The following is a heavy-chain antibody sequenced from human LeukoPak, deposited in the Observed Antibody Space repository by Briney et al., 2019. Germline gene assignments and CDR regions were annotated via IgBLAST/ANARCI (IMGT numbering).Heavy chain of an antibody. CDR1: GLTFSNYW. CDR2: IKEDGNEK. CDR3: ARDRSRFYY. Sequence: PGGSLRLSCVASGLTFSNYWMSWVRQAPGKGLEWVANIKEDGNEKYYVDSVKGRFTISRDNARKSLYLQMNSLRAEDTAVYYCARDRSRFYYWGQGTPVTVSS. D-gene: IGHD2-2*01. J-gene: IGHJ4*02. V-gene: IGHV3-7*01.